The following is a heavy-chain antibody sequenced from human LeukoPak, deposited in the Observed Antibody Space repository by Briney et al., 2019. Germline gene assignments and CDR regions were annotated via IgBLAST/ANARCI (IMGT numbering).Heavy chain of an antibody. CDR1: GFTFISYG. CDR2: ISYDGSNK. J-gene: IGHJ4*02. D-gene: IGHD3-10*01. Sequence: PGGSLRLSCAASGFTFISYGMHWVRQAPGKGLEWVAVISYDGSNKYYADSVKGRFTISRDNSKNTLYLQMNTLRAEDTAVYYCARDLSGSYMSDYWGQGTLVTVSS. V-gene: IGHV3-30*03. CDR3: ARDLSGSYMSDY.